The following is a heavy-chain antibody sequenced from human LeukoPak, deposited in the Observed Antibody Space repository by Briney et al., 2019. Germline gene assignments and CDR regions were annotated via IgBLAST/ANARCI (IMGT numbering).Heavy chain of an antibody. Sequence: SETLSLTCAVYGGSFSGYYWSWIRQPPGKGLEWIGEINHSGSTNYNPSLKSRVTISVDTSKTQFSLKLSSVTAADTAVYYCARAYNGEGGLDYWGQGTLDTVSS. V-gene: IGHV4-34*01. J-gene: IGHJ4*02. D-gene: IGHD1-14*01. CDR1: GGSFSGYY. CDR3: ARAYNGEGGLDY. CDR2: INHSGST.